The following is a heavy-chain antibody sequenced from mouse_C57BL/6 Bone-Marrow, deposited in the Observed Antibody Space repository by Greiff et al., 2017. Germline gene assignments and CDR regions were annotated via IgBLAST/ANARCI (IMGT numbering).Heavy chain of an antibody. J-gene: IGHJ2*01. Sequence: VMLVESGAELARPGASVKLSCKASGYTFTSYGISWVKQRTGQGLEWIGEIYPRSGNTYYNEKFKGKATLTADKSSSTAYMELRSLTSEDSAVYFCARPYGNYGDYWGQGTTLTVSS. D-gene: IGHD2-1*01. CDR1: GYTFTSYG. CDR3: ARPYGNYGDY. V-gene: IGHV1-81*01. CDR2: IYPRSGNT.